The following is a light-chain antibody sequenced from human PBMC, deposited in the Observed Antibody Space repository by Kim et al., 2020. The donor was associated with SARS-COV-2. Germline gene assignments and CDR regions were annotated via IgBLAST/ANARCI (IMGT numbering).Light chain of an antibody. V-gene: IGKV1-12*01. CDR3: QQGHSFPRT. J-gene: IGKJ3*01. Sequence: ASLGDKVTITCRASQSVSGWLAWYQQKPGKVPRLLIYSASNLKNGVPSRFSGSGSGTDFTLTISSLQPEDFATYYCQQGHSFPRTFGPGTTVDIK. CDR1: QSVSGW. CDR2: SAS.